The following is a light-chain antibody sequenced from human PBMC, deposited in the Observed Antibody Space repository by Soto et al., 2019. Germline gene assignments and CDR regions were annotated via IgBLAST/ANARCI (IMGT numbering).Light chain of an antibody. CDR2: DVS. V-gene: IGLV2-14*01. Sequence: QSALTQPASVSGSPGQSITISCTGTSSDVGGYNHVSWYQQHPGKAPKLMIYDVSNRPSGASNRFSGSKSGNTASLTISGLQAEDVADYYCSSYTSSSTPHVVFGGGTKLTVL. J-gene: IGLJ2*01. CDR3: SSYTSSSTPHVV. CDR1: SSDVGGYNH.